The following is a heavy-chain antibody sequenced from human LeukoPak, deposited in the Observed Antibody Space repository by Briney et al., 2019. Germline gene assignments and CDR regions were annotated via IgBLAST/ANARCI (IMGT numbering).Heavy chain of an antibody. V-gene: IGHV3-66*02. Sequence: GGSLRLSCAASGFTVSSNYMSWVRQAPGKGLEWVSVIYSGGSTYYADSVKGRFTISRDNSKNTLYLQMNSLRAEDTAVYYRARGAVVTYFDYWGQGTLVTVSS. CDR1: GFTVSSNY. D-gene: IGHD4-23*01. J-gene: IGHJ4*02. CDR2: IYSGGST. CDR3: ARGAVVTYFDY.